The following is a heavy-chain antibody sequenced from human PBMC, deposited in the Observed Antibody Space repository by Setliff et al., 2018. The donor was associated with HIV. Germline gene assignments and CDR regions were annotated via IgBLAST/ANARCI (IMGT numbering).Heavy chain of an antibody. D-gene: IGHD3-3*01. CDR2: ITGSSSYT. V-gene: IGHV3-11*06. J-gene: IGHJ4*02. Sequence: PGGSLRLSCAASGFTFSDYYMSWIRQAPGKGLEWVSYITGSSSYTNYADSVKGRFTISRDNSKNTLYLQMNSLRAEDTAVYYCARERLRFLEWLPLDYWGQGTLVTVS. CDR1: GFTFSDYY. CDR3: ARERLRFLEWLPLDY.